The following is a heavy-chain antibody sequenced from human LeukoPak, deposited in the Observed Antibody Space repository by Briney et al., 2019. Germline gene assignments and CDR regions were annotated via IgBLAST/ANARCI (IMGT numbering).Heavy chain of an antibody. V-gene: IGHV1-2*02. CDR2: INPNSGGT. J-gene: IGHJ4*02. CDR3: ASSIAVAGTGFDY. Sequence: GGSLRLSCAASGFTFSSYAMHWVRQAPGQGLEWMGWINPNSGGTNYAQKFQGRVTMTRDTSISTAYMELSRLRSDDTAVYYCASSIAVAGTGFDYWGQGTLVTVSS. CDR1: GFTFSSYA. D-gene: IGHD6-19*01.